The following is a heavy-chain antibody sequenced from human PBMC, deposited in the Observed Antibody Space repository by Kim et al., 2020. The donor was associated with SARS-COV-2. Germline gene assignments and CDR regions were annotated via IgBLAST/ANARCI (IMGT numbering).Heavy chain of an antibody. Sequence: ASVKVSCKASGYSFTTYEMNWVRQAPGQGLEWMGWIKTNTRNPTYAQGFTGRFVFSVDTSVSTAYLQINSLQAADTAVYYCARLRRVETAFIPDYWGQGTLVTVSS. CDR1: GYSFTTYE. CDR3: ARLRRVETAFIPDY. J-gene: IGHJ4*02. D-gene: IGHD5-18*01. V-gene: IGHV7-4-1*02. CDR2: IKTNTRNP.